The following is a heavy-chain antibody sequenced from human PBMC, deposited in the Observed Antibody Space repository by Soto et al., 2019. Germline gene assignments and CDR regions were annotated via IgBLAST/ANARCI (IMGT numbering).Heavy chain of an antibody. CDR1: GFTFSNAW. CDR3: TTDQGRDYQYYYYYYMDV. CDR2: IKSKTDGGTT. V-gene: IGHV3-15*01. Sequence: GGSLRLSCAASGFTFSNAWMSWVRQAPGKGLEWVGRIKSKTDGGTTDYAAPVKGRFTISRDDSKNTLYLQMNSLKTEDTAVYYCTTDQGRDYQYYYYYYMDVWGKGTTVTVSS. J-gene: IGHJ6*03. D-gene: IGHD4-17*01.